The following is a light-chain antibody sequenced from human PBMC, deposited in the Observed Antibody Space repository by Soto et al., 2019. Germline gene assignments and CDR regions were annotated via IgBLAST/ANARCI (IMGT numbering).Light chain of an antibody. V-gene: IGKV1-33*01. Sequence: DIQMTQSPSSLSASLGDRVMITCQASQDITNYLNWYQQRPGKAPKLLIYDASNLETGVPSRLSGSGSGTDFTFTISSLQPEDIATYYCQQYDHLLTFGGGTKVDIK. J-gene: IGKJ4*01. CDR3: QQYDHLLT. CDR1: QDITNY. CDR2: DAS.